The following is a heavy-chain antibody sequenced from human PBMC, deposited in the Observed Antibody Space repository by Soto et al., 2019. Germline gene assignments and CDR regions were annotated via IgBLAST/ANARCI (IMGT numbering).Heavy chain of an antibody. V-gene: IGHV1-69*01. CDR2: IITVTGPA. CDR3: AREYYGAGTYGYYGMDV. CDR1: GSTISSYV. D-gene: IGHD3-10*01. Sequence: QVQLVQSGAEVRKPGSSVKVSCKASGSTISSYVIAWVRQAPGQSLEWMGGIITVTGPANYAHKFQGRLTITADEATSTAYMELSSLRSEDTAVYDCAREYYGAGTYGYYGMDVWGQGTTVTVSS. J-gene: IGHJ6*02.